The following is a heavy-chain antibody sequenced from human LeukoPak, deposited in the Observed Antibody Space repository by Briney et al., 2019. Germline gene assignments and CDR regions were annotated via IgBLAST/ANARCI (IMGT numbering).Heavy chain of an antibody. D-gene: IGHD6-6*01. CDR2: ISGSGGST. CDR1: GFTFSSYA. V-gene: IGHV3-23*01. Sequence: GGSLRLSCAASGFTFSSYAMSWVRQAPGKGLEWVSAISGSGGSTYYADSVKGRFTISRDNAKNSLYLQMNSLRAEDTAVYYCAREGYSSSSGAYYWGQGTLVTVSS. J-gene: IGHJ4*02. CDR3: AREGYSSSSGAYY.